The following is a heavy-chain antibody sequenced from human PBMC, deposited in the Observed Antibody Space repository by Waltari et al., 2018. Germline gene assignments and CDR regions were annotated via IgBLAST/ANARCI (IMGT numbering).Heavy chain of an antibody. J-gene: IGHJ4*02. CDR3: ARSGLVSAFDY. CDR2: INDDGTKE. CDR1: GFDFHGYW. D-gene: IGHD3-9*01. Sequence: EVQLVESGGGLVKPGGSVGLSCVASGFDFHGYWMGWFRKAPGKSLWWVANINDDGTKEFYVESLKGRVTISRDNAKNSIYLQTTSLRAEDTALYYCARSGLVSAFDYWGQGSLVTVAS. V-gene: IGHV3-7*01.